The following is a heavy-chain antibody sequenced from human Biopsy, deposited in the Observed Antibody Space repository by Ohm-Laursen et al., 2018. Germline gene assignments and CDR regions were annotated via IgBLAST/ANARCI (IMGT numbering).Heavy chain of an antibody. V-gene: IGHV3-21*06. CDR1: GVTLSGYA. J-gene: IGHJ5*01. Sequence: LSLTCASSGVTLSGYAMNWVRQAPGKGLEWVSSISASSSYIHYADSVKGRFTVSRDNAKNSLYLQMNSLRAADTAIYYCATELLPPGVGGPWLDSWGQGTPVTVSS. CDR2: ISASSSYI. CDR3: ATELLPPGVGGPWLDS. D-gene: IGHD3-16*01.